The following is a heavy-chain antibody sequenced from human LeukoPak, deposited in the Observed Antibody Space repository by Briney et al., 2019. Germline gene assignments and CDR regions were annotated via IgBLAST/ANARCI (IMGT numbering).Heavy chain of an antibody. CDR1: GFTFSSYS. V-gene: IGHV3-21*01. J-gene: IGHJ4*02. CDR3: ASLPYSSSWYLDY. D-gene: IGHD6-13*01. CDR2: ISSSSSYI. Sequence: GGSLRLSCAASGFTFSSYSMNWVRQAPGKGLEWVSSISSSSSYIYYADSVKGRFTISRDNAKNSLYLQMNSLRAEDTAVYYCASLPYSSSWYLDYWGQGTLVTVSS.